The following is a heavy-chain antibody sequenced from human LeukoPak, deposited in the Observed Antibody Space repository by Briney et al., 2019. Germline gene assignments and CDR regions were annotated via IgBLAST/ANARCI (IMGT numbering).Heavy chain of an antibody. CDR3: ARGGGGDYYYDSSGYYYDY. D-gene: IGHD3-22*01. CDR1: GGSFSGYY. V-gene: IGHV4-34*01. J-gene: IGHJ4*02. Sequence: SETLSLTCAVYGGSFSGYYWSWIRQPPGKGLERIGEINHSGSTNYNPSLKSRVTISVDTSKNQFSLKLSSVTAADTAVYYCARGGGGDYYYDSSGYYYDYWGQGTLVTVSS. CDR2: INHSGST.